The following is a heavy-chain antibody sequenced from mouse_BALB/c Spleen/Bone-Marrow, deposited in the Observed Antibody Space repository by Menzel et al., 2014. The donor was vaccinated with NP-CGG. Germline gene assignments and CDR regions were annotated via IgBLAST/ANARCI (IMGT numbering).Heavy chain of an antibody. CDR2: LSPCYGDA. D-gene: IGHD3-3*01. CDR3: ARGDCWGLYDYAMDY. J-gene: IGHJ4*01. V-gene: IGHV1-67*01. CDR1: GYTFSNYA. Sequence: VQLQQSGAELVRPGASVKISCKASGYTFSNYAMHWVKQSPAKSLEWIGVLSPCYGDACYNEKFKGNATMTIDKSSSTVYMKLTSLTSEDSAIYYCARGDCWGLYDYAMDYWGQGTSVTVSS.